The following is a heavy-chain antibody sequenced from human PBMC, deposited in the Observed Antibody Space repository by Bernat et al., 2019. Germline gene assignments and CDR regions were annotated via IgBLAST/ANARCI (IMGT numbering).Heavy chain of an antibody. CDR2: ISYDGSNK. V-gene: IGHV3-30-3*01. D-gene: IGHD2-15*01. Sequence: QVQLVESGGGVVQPGRSLRLSCAASGFTFSSYAMHWVRQAPGKGLEWVAVISYDGSNKYYADSVKGRFTISRDNSKNTLYLQMNSLGAEDTAVYYCARDPGPATRRYFDYWGQGTLVTVSS. J-gene: IGHJ4*02. CDR3: ARDPGPATRRYFDY. CDR1: GFTFSSYA.